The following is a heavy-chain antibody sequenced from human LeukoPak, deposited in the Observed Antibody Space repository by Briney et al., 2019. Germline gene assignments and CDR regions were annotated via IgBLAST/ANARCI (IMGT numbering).Heavy chain of an antibody. V-gene: IGHV3-30*04. D-gene: IGHD6-19*01. CDR2: ISYDEIDK. CDR3: AITCLRSGWYEWGCSDY. CDR1: GFTFRSYA. Sequence: PGGSLRLSCAASGFTFRSYAMHWGRQAPGKGLEWGAVISYDEIDKFYADSVKGRFTISRDNSKNTLYLQMNSLTTEDTAMYYCAITCLRSGWYEWGCSDYWGQGTLVIVSS. J-gene: IGHJ4*02.